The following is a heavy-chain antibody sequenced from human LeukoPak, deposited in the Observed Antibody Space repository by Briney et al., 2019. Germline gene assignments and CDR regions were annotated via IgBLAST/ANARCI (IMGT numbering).Heavy chain of an antibody. CDR3: AREDSYYYGSGSYPFDY. CDR2: ISSSSSYI. D-gene: IGHD3-10*01. Sequence: PGGSLRLSCAASGFTFSSYSMNWVRQAPGKGLEWVSSISSSSSYIYYADSVKGRFTISRDNAKNSLYLQMNSLRADDTAVYYCAREDSYYYGSGSYPFDYWGQGTLVTVSS. J-gene: IGHJ4*02. CDR1: GFTFSSYS. V-gene: IGHV3-21*01.